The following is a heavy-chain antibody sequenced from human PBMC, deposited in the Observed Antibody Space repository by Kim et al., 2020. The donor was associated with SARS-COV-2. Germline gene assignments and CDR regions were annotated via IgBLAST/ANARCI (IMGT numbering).Heavy chain of an antibody. CDR3: ARAPIYGSGSYYYYYYMDV. Sequence: SVKVSCKASGGTFSSYAISWVRQAPGQGLEWMGGNIPIFGTANYAQKFQGRVTITADESTSTAYMELSRLRSEDTAVYYCARAPIYGSGSYYYYYYMDVWCKGTTLTVAS. CDR1: GGTFSSYA. J-gene: IGHJ6*03. D-gene: IGHD3-10*01. CDR2: NIPIFGTA. V-gene: IGHV1-69*13.